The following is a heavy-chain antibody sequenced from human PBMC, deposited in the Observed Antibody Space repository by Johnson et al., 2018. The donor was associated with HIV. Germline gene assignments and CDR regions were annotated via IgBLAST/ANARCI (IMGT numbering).Heavy chain of an antibody. CDR1: GFTFSSYG. D-gene: IGHD6-13*01. Sequence: QVQLVESGGGVVQPGRSLRLSCAASGFTFSSYGMHWVRQAPGKGLEWVAVIWYDGSNKYYADSVKGRFTISRDNSKNTLYLQMNSLRAEDTAVYYCAKTSRGSSWFDAFDIWGQGTMVTVSS. V-gene: IGHV3-33*06. CDR3: AKTSRGSSWFDAFDI. J-gene: IGHJ3*02. CDR2: IWYDGSNK.